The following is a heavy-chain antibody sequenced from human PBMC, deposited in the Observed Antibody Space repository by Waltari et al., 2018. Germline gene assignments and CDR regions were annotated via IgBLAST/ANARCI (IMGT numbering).Heavy chain of an antibody. CDR3: ARAQTRIAAAGI. CDR2: INHSGST. D-gene: IGHD6-13*01. Sequence: QVQLQQWGAGLLKPSETLSLTCAVYGGSFSGYYWSWIRQPPGKGLEWIGEINHSGSTNYNPPLKSQVTITVETTKNQVALKLSSVTAADTAVDYCARAQTRIAAAGIWGQGTLVTVSS. J-gene: IGHJ4*02. V-gene: IGHV4-34*01. CDR1: GGSFSGYY.